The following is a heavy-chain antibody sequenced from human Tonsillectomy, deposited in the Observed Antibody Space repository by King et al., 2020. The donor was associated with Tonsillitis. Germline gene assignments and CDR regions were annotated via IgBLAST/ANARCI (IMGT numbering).Heavy chain of an antibody. J-gene: IGHJ4*02. CDR3: ARDKRVNRGYFSGWYGGY. CDR2: INTYTGDT. D-gene: IGHD2-15*01. V-gene: IGHV1-18*01. Sequence: VQLVQSGAEMKKPGASVKVSCKAPAYMFTTYGMSWVRQAPGQGPEWMAWINTYTGDTDYAQKFQGRVTVTRHTPTSTVYMELRSLTSDDTAMYYCARDKRVNRGYFSGWYGGYWGQGTLVTVSS. CDR1: AYMFTTYG.